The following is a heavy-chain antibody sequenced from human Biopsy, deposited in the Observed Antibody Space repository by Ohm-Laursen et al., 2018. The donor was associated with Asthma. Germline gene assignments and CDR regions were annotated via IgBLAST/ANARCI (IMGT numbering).Heavy chain of an antibody. CDR2: IKSKTDGGTT. CDR1: GFTFSNAW. CDR3: AKWDTYYDFWSGYYTRYNYYYGMDV. V-gene: IGHV3-15*01. D-gene: IGHD3-3*01. Sequence: SLRLSCTASGFTFSNAWMSWVRQAPGKGLEWVGRIKSKTDGGTTDYAAPVKGRFTISRDDSKNTLYLQMNSLKTEDTAVYYCAKWDTYYDFWSGYYTRYNYYYGMDVWGQGTTVTVSS. J-gene: IGHJ6*02.